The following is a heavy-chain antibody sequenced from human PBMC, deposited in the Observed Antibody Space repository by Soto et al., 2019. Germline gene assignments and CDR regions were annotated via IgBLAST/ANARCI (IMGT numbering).Heavy chain of an antibody. CDR1: GAIFSSNA. CDR2: ILPIFGRT. J-gene: IGHJ4*02. D-gene: IGHD5-18*01. V-gene: IGHV1-69*01. CDR3: ATGGRGYGYAPRFYFEY. Sequence: QVQLVQSGAEVKKPGSSVKVTCKASGAIFSSNAISWVRQAPGQGLEWMGGILPIFGRTNYAQKFQGRVTITADESTRTSYMELSSLKSEDTAVYYCATGGRGYGYAPRFYFEYWGQGTLVTVSS.